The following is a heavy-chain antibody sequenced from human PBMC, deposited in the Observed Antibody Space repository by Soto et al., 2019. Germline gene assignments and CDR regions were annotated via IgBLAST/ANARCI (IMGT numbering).Heavy chain of an antibody. CDR2: INGGNSNT. Sequence: ASVKVYVEASGYSVTSYSMHCLHHAPGHRLEWMGWINGGNSNTTYSQKFQGTVTIPRHTSASTAYMELSSPRSAATAVYYCARDGYYYDSSGYYWFDPWGQGTLVTVSS. CDR1: GYSVTSYS. V-gene: IGHV1-3*01. D-gene: IGHD3-22*01. J-gene: IGHJ5*02. CDR3: ARDGYYYDSSGYYWFDP.